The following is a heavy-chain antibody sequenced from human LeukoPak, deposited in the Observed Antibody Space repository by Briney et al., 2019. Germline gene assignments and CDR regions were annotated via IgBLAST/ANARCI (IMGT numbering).Heavy chain of an antibody. J-gene: IGHJ6*02. V-gene: IGHV4-61*01. CDR2: IYYSGST. CDR3: ARDLWSYDILTGYQYYYYGMDV. Sequence: PSETLSLTCTVSGGSLSSRSYYWGWIRQPPGKGLGWIGYIYYSGSTNYNPSLKSRVTISVDTSKNQFSLKLSSVTAADTAVYYCARDLWSYDILTGYQYYYYGMDVWGQGTTVTVSS. D-gene: IGHD3-9*01. CDR1: GGSLSSRSYY.